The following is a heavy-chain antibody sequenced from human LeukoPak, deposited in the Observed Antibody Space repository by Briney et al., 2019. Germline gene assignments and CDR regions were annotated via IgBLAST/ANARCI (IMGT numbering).Heavy chain of an antibody. CDR2: TRNKADSYTT. D-gene: IGHD3-16*01. CDR3: ARPRGGRIDCLDI. CDR1: GLTFSDHY. Sequence: PGGSLRLPCAASGLTFSDHYIDWVRQAPGKGLEWVGRTRNKADSYTTVYAASVKGRFTISRDDSNNSLFLQMNSLKIGDTAVYYGARPRGGRIDCLDIWGQGTMVTVSP. J-gene: IGHJ3*02. V-gene: IGHV3-72*01.